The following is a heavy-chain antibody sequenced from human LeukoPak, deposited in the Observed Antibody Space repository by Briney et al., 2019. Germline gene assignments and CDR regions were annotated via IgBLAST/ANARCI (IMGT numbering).Heavy chain of an antibody. D-gene: IGHD5-18*01. CDR2: INPNSGGT. CDR1: GYTFTGYY. V-gene: IGHV1-2*04. J-gene: IGHJ5*02. CDR3: ARGGRGYSYGLVKYNWCDP. Sequence: GASVKVSCKASGYTFTGYYMHWVRQAPGQGLEWMGWINPNSGGTNYAQKFQGWVTMTRDTSISTAYMELSRLRSDDTAVYYCARGGRGYSYGLVKYNWCDPWGQGTLVTVSS.